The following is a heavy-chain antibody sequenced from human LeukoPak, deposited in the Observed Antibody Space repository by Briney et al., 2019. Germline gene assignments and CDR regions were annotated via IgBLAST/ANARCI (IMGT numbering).Heavy chain of an antibody. D-gene: IGHD4-17*01. CDR1: GFSLSTSGVG. Sequence: SVPTLVKPTQTLTLTCTFSGFSLSTSGVGVGWIRQPPGKALEWLALIYWNDGKPYSPSLKSRLTITKDTSKNQVVLTMTNMDPVDTATYYCAHRRREGTVTTGFDYWGQGILVTVS. CDR3: AHRRREGTVTTGFDY. J-gene: IGHJ4*02. CDR2: IYWNDGK. V-gene: IGHV2-5*01.